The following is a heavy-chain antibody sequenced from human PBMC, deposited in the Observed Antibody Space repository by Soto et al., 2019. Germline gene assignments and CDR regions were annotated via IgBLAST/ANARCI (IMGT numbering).Heavy chain of an antibody. CDR3: ARDREYSSSWYHYYYGMDV. Sequence: ASVKVSCKASGYTFTGYYMHWVRQAPGQGLEWMGWINPNSGGTNYAQKFQGWVTMTRDTSISTAYMELSRLRSDDTAVYYCARDREYSSSWYHYYYGMDVWGQGTTVTVS. D-gene: IGHD6-13*01. CDR2: INPNSGGT. J-gene: IGHJ6*02. V-gene: IGHV1-2*04. CDR1: GYTFTGYY.